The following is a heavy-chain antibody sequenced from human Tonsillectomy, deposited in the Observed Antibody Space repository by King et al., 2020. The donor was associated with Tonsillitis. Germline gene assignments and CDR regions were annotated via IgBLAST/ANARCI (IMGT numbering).Heavy chain of an antibody. J-gene: IGHJ5*02. CDR2: ISSSRSYI. CDR1: GFTFSSYS. V-gene: IGHV3-21*01. Sequence: VQLGQSGGGLVKPGGSLRLSFAASGFTFSSYSMNWVRQAPGKGLGWGSSISSSRSYIYYADSGKGRFTISRDNAKNSLYLQMNSLRAEDTAVYYCAREGPRTGYSYGWGWFDPWGQGTLVTVSS. D-gene: IGHD5-18*01. CDR3: AREGPRTGYSYGWGWFDP.